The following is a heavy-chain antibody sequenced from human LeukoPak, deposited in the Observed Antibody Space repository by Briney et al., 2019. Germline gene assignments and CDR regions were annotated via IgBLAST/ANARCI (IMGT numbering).Heavy chain of an antibody. Sequence: ASVKGSCTASGYTFTSYGISWVRRAPGQGLEWMGWISAYNGNTNYAQTLQGRVTMTTDTSTSTAYMELRSLRSDDTAVYYCAREMATILGPWGQGTLVTVSS. V-gene: IGHV1-18*01. CDR3: AREMATILGP. D-gene: IGHD5-24*01. CDR2: ISAYNGNT. J-gene: IGHJ5*02. CDR1: GYTFTSYG.